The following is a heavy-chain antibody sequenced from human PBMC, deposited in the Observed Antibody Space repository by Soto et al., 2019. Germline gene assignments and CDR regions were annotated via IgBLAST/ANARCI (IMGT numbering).Heavy chain of an antibody. Sequence: QVQLVQSGAEVKKPGSSVKVSCKDSGGTFSTYSMVWGRQAPGQGLEWMGRIIPMLGIANYAQRFQDRVTITADKSTATAYMELSSLRSEDTALYYCTIGSWSGEVFDIWGQGTMVTVSS. D-gene: IGHD2-21*01. CDR2: IIPMLGIA. CDR1: GGTFSTYS. V-gene: IGHV1-69*02. J-gene: IGHJ3*02. CDR3: TIGSWSGEVFDI.